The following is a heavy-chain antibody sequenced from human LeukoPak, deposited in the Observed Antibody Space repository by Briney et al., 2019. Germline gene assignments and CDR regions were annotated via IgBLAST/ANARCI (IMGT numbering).Heavy chain of an antibody. CDR2: IYYSGNT. D-gene: IGHD6-19*01. CDR1: GGSIRNTSYY. V-gene: IGHV4-39*01. J-gene: IGHJ4*02. Sequence: SETLSLTCTVSGGSIRNTSYYWAWIRQPPGKGLEWIGSIYYSGNTYYNPSLKSRVTISVDTSKSQFSLKLSSVTAADTAVYYCARPLYSSVWHFDYWGQGTLVTVSS. CDR3: ARPLYSSVWHFDY.